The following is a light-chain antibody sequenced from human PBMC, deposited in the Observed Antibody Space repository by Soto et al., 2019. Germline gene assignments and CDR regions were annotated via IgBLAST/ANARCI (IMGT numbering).Light chain of an antibody. Sequence: IVMTQSPATLSVSPGERATLSCRASQSVSSNLAWYQQKPGQAPRLLIYGASTRATGIPARFSGSGSGTEFTLTITSLQYEDLAVYYCQQYNNWPQTFGQGTKVDIK. CDR2: GAS. CDR1: QSVSSN. CDR3: QQYNNWPQT. J-gene: IGKJ1*01. V-gene: IGKV3-15*01.